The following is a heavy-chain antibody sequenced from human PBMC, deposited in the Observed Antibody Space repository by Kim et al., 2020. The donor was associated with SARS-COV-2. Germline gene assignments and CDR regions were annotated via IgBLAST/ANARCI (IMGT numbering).Heavy chain of an antibody. V-gene: IGHV3-30*04. Sequence: GGSLRLSCAASGFTFSSYAMHWVRQAPGKGLEWVAVISYDGSNKYYADSVKGRFTISRDNSKNTLYLQMNSLRAEDTAVYYCASGSVGQTTPYYYGMDVWGQGTTVTVSS. CDR1: GFTFSSYA. CDR3: ASGSVGQTTPYYYGMDV. D-gene: IGHD1-7*01. CDR2: ISYDGSNK. J-gene: IGHJ6*02.